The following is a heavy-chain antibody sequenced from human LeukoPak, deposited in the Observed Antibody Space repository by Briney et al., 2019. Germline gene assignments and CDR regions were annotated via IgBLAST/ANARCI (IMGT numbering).Heavy chain of an antibody. D-gene: IGHD6-13*01. CDR3: ARPYSSSWLGFDY. CDR1: GYNFPNYW. Sequence: GQSLPISFKGSGYNFPNYWIAWVRPMPGRGLEWMGIIFSGDAVTRYSPSIQGQVTISADKSISTAFLQGSTLKASDTARYYCARPYSSSWLGFDYWGQGTLVTVSS. V-gene: IGHV5-51*01. J-gene: IGHJ4*02. CDR2: IFSGDAVT.